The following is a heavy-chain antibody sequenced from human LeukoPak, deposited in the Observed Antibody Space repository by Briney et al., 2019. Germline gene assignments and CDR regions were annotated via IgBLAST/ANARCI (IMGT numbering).Heavy chain of an antibody. CDR2: ISSSSDTI. V-gene: IGHV3-48*04. J-gene: IGHJ4*02. CDR3: AGEGNNWLPNY. Sequence: GGSLRLSCAASGFTVSSNYMSWVRQAPGKGLEWVSHISSSSDTIYYADSVRGRFTVSRDNTKNSLYLQMNSLRAEDTAVYYCAGEGNNWLPNYWGQGTLVTVSS. CDR1: GFTVSSNY. D-gene: IGHD1-20*01.